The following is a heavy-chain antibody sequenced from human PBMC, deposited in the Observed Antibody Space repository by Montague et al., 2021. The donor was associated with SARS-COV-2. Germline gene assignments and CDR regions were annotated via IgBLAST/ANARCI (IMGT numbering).Heavy chain of an antibody. CDR2: TYYRSKWYN. CDR3: TSGGEGNYNVMDV. Sequence: CAISGDSVSINSATWNWVRQSPSRGLEWLGRTYYRSKWYNDYAVXXRCRGTINPDTSKNQFSLQLNSVTPEDTAIYYCTSGGEGNYNVMDVWGQGTTVTVSS. CDR1: GDSVSINSAT. D-gene: IGHD3-10*01. V-gene: IGHV6-1*01. J-gene: IGHJ6*02.